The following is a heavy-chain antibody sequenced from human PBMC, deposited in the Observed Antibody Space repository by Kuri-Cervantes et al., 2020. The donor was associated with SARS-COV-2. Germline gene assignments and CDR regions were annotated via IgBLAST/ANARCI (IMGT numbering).Heavy chain of an antibody. J-gene: IGHJ3*02. Sequence: LSLTCAASGFTFSSYGMHWVRQAPGKGLEWVAFIRYDGSNKYYADSVKGRFTISRDNSKNTLYLQMNSLRAEDTAVYYCARTTYGSGSYWDDAFDIWGQGTMVTVSS. CDR1: GFTFSSYG. CDR3: ARTTYGSGSYWDDAFDI. D-gene: IGHD3-10*01. V-gene: IGHV3-30*02. CDR2: IRYDGSNK.